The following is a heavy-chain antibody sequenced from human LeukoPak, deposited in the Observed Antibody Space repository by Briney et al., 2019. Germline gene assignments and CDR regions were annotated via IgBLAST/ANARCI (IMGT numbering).Heavy chain of an antibody. D-gene: IGHD2-15*01. CDR1: GFTFNSYA. V-gene: IGHV3-23*01. CDR2: IFGSGGSA. CDR3: GKTTVGYSSGRYPGWPVDY. J-gene: IGHJ4*02. Sequence: PWGSLRLSCVASGFTFNSYAMYWVRRAPGKGLEWISGIFGSGGSAHYADSVKGRFTISRDNSKNTVYLQLDSLRVEDTAVYYCGKTTVGYSSGRYPGWPVDYWGQGALVTVSS.